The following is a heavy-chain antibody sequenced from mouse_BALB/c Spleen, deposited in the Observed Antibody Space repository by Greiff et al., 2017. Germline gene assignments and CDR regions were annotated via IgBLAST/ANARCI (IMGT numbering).Heavy chain of an antibody. J-gene: IGHJ2*01. Sequence: VKLMESGAELAKPGASVKMSCKASGYTFTSYWMHWVKQRPGQGLEWIGYINPSTGYTEYNQKFKDKATLTADKSSSTAYMQLSSLTSEDSAVYYCARGVLRSYYFDYWGQGTTLTVSS. D-gene: IGHD1-1*01. CDR2: INPSTGYT. CDR3: ARGVLRSYYFDY. V-gene: IGHV1-7*01. CDR1: GYTFTSYW.